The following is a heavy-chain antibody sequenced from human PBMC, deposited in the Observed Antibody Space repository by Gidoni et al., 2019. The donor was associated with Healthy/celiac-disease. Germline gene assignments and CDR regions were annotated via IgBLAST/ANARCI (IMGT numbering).Heavy chain of an antibody. CDR2: ISYDGSNK. J-gene: IGHJ4*02. Sequence: QVQLVESGGGVVQPGRSLRLSCAASGFPFSSYAMHWVRQAPGKGLEWVAVISYDGSNKYYADSVKGRFTISRDNSKNTLYLQMNSLRAEDTAVYYCARGSIAAAAGQVDYWGQGTLVTVSS. CDR1: GFPFSSYA. V-gene: IGHV3-30-3*01. D-gene: IGHD6-13*01. CDR3: ARGSIAAAAGQVDY.